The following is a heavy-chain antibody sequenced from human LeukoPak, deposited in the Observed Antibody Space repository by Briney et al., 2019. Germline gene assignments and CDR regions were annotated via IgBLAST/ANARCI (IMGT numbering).Heavy chain of an antibody. CDR1: GGSISTYY. V-gene: IGHV4-59*01. CDR3: ARGGAARLHFQN. Sequence: PSETLSLTCTVSGGSISTYYWNWIRQPPGKGQEWIGYIYHSGSTNYNPSLQSRVTISVDTSKNQFSLNLNSVTAADTAVYYCARGGAARLHFQNWGQGTLVTVPS. CDR2: IYHSGST. J-gene: IGHJ1*01. D-gene: IGHD6-6*01.